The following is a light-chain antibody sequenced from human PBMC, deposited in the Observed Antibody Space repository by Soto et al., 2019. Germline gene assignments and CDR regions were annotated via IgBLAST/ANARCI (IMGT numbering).Light chain of an antibody. CDR3: QQYGSSPLT. V-gene: IGKV3-20*01. CDR2: GAS. Sequence: IILTQSPSTLSLSPGERATLSCRASESFGNYLAWYQQKPGQTPRLLIWGASNRAGGIPDRFSGSGSGTDFTLTIARLEPGDFAVYYCQQYGSSPLTFGGGTKVDIK. CDR1: ESFGNY. J-gene: IGKJ4*01.